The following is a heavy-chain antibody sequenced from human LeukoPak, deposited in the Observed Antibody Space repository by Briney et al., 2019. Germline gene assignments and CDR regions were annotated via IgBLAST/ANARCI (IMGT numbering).Heavy chain of an antibody. CDR2: IGISSGNT. CDR3: ARDYKYAFDN. CDR1: GFTFSPYS. Sequence: GGSLRLSCAASGFTFSPYSMTWLRRAPGEGREWISYIGISSGNTKYADSVKGRFTISGDKAKNSLYLQMNSLRVEDTAVYYCARDYKYAFDNWGQGTLVTVSS. J-gene: IGHJ4*02. V-gene: IGHV3-48*01. D-gene: IGHD5-24*01.